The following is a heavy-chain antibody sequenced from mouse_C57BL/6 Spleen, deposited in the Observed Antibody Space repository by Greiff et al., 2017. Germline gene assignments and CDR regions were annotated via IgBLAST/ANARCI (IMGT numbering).Heavy chain of an antibody. J-gene: IGHJ1*03. Sequence: VQLQQSGPGLVAPSQSLSITCTVSGFSLTSYGVSWVRQPPGKGLEWLGVIWGEGSTNYHSALISRLSISKDNSKSPVFLKLNSLQTDDTATYYCAKPELRDWYFDVWGTGTTVTVSS. CDR2: IWGEGST. V-gene: IGHV2-3*01. CDR3: AKPELRDWYFDV. CDR1: GFSLTSYG. D-gene: IGHD1-1*01.